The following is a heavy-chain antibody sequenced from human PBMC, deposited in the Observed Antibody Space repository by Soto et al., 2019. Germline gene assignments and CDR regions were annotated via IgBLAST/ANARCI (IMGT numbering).Heavy chain of an antibody. V-gene: IGHV1-69*06. J-gene: IGHJ6*02. CDR2: IIPIFPTA. CDR1: GGTFNNQA. Sequence: QVQLVQSGAEVKKPGSSVKVSCKASGGTFNNQAISWVRQAPGQGLEWMGGIIPIFPTANYAQKFQGRVTITADKSASTAYRELSSLRSEDTAVFYCARGTPDANHDYGMDVWGQGTTVTVSS. CDR3: ARGTPDANHDYGMDV. D-gene: IGHD7-27*01.